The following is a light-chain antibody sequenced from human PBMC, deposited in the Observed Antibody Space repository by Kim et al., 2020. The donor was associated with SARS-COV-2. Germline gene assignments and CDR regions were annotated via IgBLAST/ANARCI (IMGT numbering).Light chain of an antibody. Sequence: PRKTARLTCGGNNIGSKSVHWYQQRPGQAPVLVIYYDSDRPSGIPERFSGSNSGNTATLTISRVEAGDEADYYCQVWDSSSDRLVFGGGTKLTVL. J-gene: IGLJ2*01. CDR2: YDS. CDR1: NIGSKS. V-gene: IGLV3-21*04. CDR3: QVWDSSSDRLV.